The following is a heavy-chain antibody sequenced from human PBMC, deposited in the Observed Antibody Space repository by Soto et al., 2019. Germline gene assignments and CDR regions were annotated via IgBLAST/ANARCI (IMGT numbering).Heavy chain of an antibody. Sequence: RASVKVSCKASGCTFSSPSINWVRQAPGQGLEWMGGIVTLFGTANYAQNFQGRVTITADQSTSTVYMDLSSLRSDDTAVYYCAREVGYGDFSAALLDWGQGTLVTVSS. CDR2: IVTLFGTA. D-gene: IGHD4-17*01. J-gene: IGHJ4*02. V-gene: IGHV1-69*13. CDR3: AREVGYGDFSAALLD. CDR1: GCTFSSPS.